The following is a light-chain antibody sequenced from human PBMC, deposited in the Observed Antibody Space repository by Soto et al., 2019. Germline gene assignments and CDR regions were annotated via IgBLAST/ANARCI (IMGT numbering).Light chain of an antibody. V-gene: IGKV1-27*01. CDR2: AAS. CDR1: QGINNY. J-gene: IGKJ2*01. CDR3: QKYDNVPFT. Sequence: DIQITQSPSAMSASVGDRVAITCLASQGINNYLAWYQQKSVKVPELLIYAASTLQSGVPSRFSGGGSGTDFTLTISGLQPEDVATYYCQKYDNVPFTFGQGTKVDIK.